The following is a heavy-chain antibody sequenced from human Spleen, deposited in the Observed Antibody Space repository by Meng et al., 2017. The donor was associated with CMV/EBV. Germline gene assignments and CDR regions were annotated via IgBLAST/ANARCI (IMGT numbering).Heavy chain of an antibody. D-gene: IGHD3-3*01. J-gene: IGHJ4*02. CDR3: AKSDFWSGYFDY. CDR2: IRYDGSNK. Sequence: QVQLVEAXXGXVQPGXXLXXXCAASGFTFSSYGMHWVRQAPGKGLEWVAFIRYDGSNKYYADSVKGRFTISRDNSKNTLYLQMNSLRAEDTAVYYCAKSDFWSGYFDYWGQGTMVTVSS. CDR1: GFTFSSYG. V-gene: IGHV3-30*02.